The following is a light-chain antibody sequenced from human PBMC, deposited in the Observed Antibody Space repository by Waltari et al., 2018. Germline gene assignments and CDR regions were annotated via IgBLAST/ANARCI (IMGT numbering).Light chain of an antibody. CDR1: GGHSGYA. CDR2: VTSDGRQ. CDR3: QTWASGLYV. V-gene: IGLV4-69*01. Sequence: QLVLTQSPSASASPGASVKLTCTLSGGHSGYAIAWHRQHPEKGPRFLMKVTSDGRQNKGDGIPDRFSGSSSGAERYLTISSLQSEDEADYYCQTWASGLYVFGTGTKVTVV. J-gene: IGLJ1*01.